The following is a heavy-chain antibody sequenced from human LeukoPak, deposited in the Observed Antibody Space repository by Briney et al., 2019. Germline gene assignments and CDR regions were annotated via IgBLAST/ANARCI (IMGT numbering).Heavy chain of an antibody. Sequence: PGGSLRLSCAASRFTFSSYAMSWVRQAPGKGLEWVSAISGSGGSTCYADSVKGRFTISRDNSKNTLYLQMNSLRAEDTAVYYCAKVGDGSGWYYFDYWGQGTLVTVSS. J-gene: IGHJ4*02. CDR3: AKVGDGSGWYYFDY. D-gene: IGHD6-19*01. CDR1: RFTFSSYA. V-gene: IGHV3-23*01. CDR2: ISGSGGST.